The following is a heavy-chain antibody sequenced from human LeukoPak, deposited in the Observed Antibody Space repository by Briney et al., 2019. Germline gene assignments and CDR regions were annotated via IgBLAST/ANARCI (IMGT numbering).Heavy chain of an antibody. CDR1: GFTVSGNY. CDR3: ARRAGGYSHPYDY. J-gene: IGHJ4*02. CDR2: IYSGGTT. Sequence: GGSLRLSCAVSGFTVSGNYMSWVRQAPEKGPEWVSLIYSGGTTYYADSVKGRFTISRGNSKNTLYLQMTSLRAEDTAVYYCARRAGGYSHPYDYWGQGILVTVSS. V-gene: IGHV3-53*01. D-gene: IGHD4-23*01.